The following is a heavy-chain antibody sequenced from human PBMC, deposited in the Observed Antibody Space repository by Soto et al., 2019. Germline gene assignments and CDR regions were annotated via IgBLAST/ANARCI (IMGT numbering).Heavy chain of an antibody. Sequence: PSETLSLTCTVSGGSVSSGSYYWSWIRQPPGKGLEWIGYIYYSGSTNYNPSLKSRVTISVDTSKNQFSLKLSSVTAADTAVYYCARVHSMVRGVDTFDYWGQGTLVTVSS. J-gene: IGHJ4*02. V-gene: IGHV4-61*01. CDR2: IYYSGST. CDR1: GGSVSSGSYY. D-gene: IGHD3-10*01. CDR3: ARVHSMVRGVDTFDY.